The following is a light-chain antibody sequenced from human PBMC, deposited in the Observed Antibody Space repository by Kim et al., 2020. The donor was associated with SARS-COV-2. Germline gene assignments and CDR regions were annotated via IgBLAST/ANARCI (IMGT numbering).Light chain of an antibody. J-gene: IGLJ1*01. CDR3: QAWDSSTGV. CDR2: EDT. V-gene: IGLV3-1*01. CDR1: KSGDKY. Sequence: SYELTQPPSVSVSPGQTASITCSGDKSGDKYACWYQQKPGQSPVLVIYEDTKRPSGIPERFSGSNSGNTATLTIRGTQAMDEADYYCQAWDSSTGVFGTGTKVTVL.